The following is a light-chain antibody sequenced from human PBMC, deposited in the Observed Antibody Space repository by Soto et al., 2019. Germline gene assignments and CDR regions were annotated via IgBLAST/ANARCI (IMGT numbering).Light chain of an antibody. CDR2: GNS. J-gene: IGLJ2*01. CDR3: QSYDSRVRVV. CDR1: SSNIGAGYN. V-gene: IGLV1-40*01. Sequence: VLTQPPSVSGAPGQRVTISCTGSSSNIGAGYNVHWYQQLPGTAPKLLIYGNSNRPSGVPDRFSGSKSGTSASLAITGLQAEDEADYYCQSYDSRVRVVFGGGTKLTVL.